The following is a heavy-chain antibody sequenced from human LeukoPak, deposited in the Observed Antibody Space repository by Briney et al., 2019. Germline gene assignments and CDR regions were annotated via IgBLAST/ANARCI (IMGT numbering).Heavy chain of an antibody. D-gene: IGHD5-18*01. J-gene: IGHJ4*02. CDR3: AAQPGYSYGSPFDY. CDR1: GGSISSYY. Sequence: SETLSLTCTVSGGSISSYYWSWIRQPPGKGLEWIGYIYYSGGTNYNPSLKSRVTISVDTSKNQFSLKLSSVTAADTAVYYCAAQPGYSYGSPFDYWGQGTLVTVSS. V-gene: IGHV4-59*01. CDR2: IYYSGGT.